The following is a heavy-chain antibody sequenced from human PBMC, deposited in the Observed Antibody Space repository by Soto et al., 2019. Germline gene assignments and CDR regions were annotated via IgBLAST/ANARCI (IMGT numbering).Heavy chain of an antibody. CDR1: GFTFSSYS. CDR2: ISGSTGNT. J-gene: IGHJ4*02. D-gene: IGHD3-10*01. V-gene: IGHV3-23*01. Sequence: EVQLLESGGGLVQPGGSLRLSCAASGFTFSSYSMNWVRQAPGKGLEWVSTISGSTGNTYYADSVKGRFTISRDNCKHTLYLQMNSLRAEDTAVYYCAKDLGELLFDYFDYWGQGTLVTVSS. CDR3: AKDLGELLFDYFDY.